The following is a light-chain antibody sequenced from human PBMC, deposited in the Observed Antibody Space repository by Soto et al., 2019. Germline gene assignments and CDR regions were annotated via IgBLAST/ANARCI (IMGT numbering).Light chain of an antibody. V-gene: IGLV4-69*01. CDR2: LNSDGSH. J-gene: IGLJ2*01. CDR1: SGHSSYA. Sequence: QPVLTQSPSASASLGASVKLTCTLSSGHSSYAIAWHQQQPEKGPRYLMKLNSDGSHSKGDGIPDRFSGSSSGAERYLTISSLQSKDEADYYCQTWGSGTVVFGGGTKLTVL. CDR3: QTWGSGTVV.